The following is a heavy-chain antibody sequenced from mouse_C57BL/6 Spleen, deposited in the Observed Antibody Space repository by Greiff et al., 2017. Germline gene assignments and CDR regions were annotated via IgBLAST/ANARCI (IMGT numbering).Heavy chain of an antibody. D-gene: IGHD1-1*01. J-gene: IGHJ1*03. CDR3: ARWDYGSSEYFDV. CDR2: IDPSDSET. V-gene: IGHV1-52*01. CDR1: GYTFTSYW. Sequence: QVQLQQPGAELVRPGSSVKLSCKASGYTFTSYWMHWVKQRPIQGLEWIGNIDPSDSETHYNQKFKDKATLTVDKSSSTADMQLSSLTSEDSAVYYCARWDYGSSEYFDVWGTGTTVTVSS.